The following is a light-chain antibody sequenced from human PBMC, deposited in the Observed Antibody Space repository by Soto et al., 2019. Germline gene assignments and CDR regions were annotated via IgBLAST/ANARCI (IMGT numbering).Light chain of an antibody. J-gene: IGKJ5*01. CDR1: QGISSF. CDR2: GAS. CDR3: QQYSSVIT. V-gene: IGKV1-27*01. Sequence: DIRMTQSPSSLSASVGDRVTITCRASQGISSFGAWYQQKPGKVPRLLISGASTLHSGVPSRFSGSGSETDFTLTITSLQPEDVATYYCQQYSSVITFGQGTRLEI.